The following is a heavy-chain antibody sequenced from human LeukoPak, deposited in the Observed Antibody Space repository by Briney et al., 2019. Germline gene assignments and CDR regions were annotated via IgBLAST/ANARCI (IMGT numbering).Heavy chain of an antibody. J-gene: IGHJ5*02. D-gene: IGHD6-6*01. V-gene: IGHV4-39*07. CDR1: GGSISSSSYY. CDR2: IYYSGST. CDR3: AGGGIAARRSWFDP. Sequence: SETLSLTCTVSGGSISSSSYYWGWIRQPPGKGLEWIGGIYYSGSTYYNPSLKSRVTISVDKSKNQFSLKLSSVTAADTAVYYCAGGGIAARRSWFDPWGQGTLVTVSS.